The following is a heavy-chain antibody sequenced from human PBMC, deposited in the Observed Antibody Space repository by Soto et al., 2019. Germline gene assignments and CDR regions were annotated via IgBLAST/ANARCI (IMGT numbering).Heavy chain of an antibody. CDR1: GFTFSNYI. D-gene: IGHD1-26*01. J-gene: IGHJ4*02. V-gene: IGHV3-21*01. CDR3: ARGGRYDLESTIDY. Sequence: PGGSLRLSCAASGFTFSNYIMIWVRQAPGMGLEWVSSMRSGSDYMYNADSVKGRFAISRDNAKNSLYLQMNSLRVEDTAVYFCARGGRYDLESTIDYWGPGTQVTVYS. CDR2: MRSGSDYM.